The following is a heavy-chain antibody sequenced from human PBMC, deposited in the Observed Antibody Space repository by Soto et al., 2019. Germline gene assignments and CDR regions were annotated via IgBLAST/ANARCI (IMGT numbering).Heavy chain of an antibody. CDR2: IRAYNGYT. D-gene: IGHD6-19*01. CDR1: GYTFTSYG. Sequence: ASVKVSCKASGYTFTSYGISWVRQAPGQGLEWMGWIRAYNGYTNYAQKFQGRVTVTTDTSTSTAYMELGNLISDDTAIYYCARASDGYRSGWYVGYFDFWGQGTLVTSPQ. V-gene: IGHV1-18*04. J-gene: IGHJ4*02. CDR3: ARASDGYRSGWYVGYFDF.